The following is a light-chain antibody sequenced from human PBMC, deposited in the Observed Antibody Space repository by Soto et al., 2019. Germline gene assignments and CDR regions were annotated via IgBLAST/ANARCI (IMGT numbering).Light chain of an antibody. Sequence: ESVLTQSPATLSLSPGERATLSCRASQSVSSSLAWYQQKPGQAPRLLIYDASNRATGIPARFSGSGSGTDFTLTISSLESEDFAVYYCQQRSNLPLLTFGGGTKVDIK. CDR3: QQRSNLPLLT. CDR1: QSVSSS. CDR2: DAS. J-gene: IGKJ4*01. V-gene: IGKV3-11*01.